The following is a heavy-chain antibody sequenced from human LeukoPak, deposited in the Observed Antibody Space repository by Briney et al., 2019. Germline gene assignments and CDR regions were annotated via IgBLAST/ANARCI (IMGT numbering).Heavy chain of an antibody. CDR1: GGSFSGYY. J-gene: IGHJ4*02. CDR3: ARASTGDSPDY. Sequence: SSETLSLTCAVYGGSFSGYYWSWIRQPPGKGLEWIGEINHSGSTNYNPSLKSRVTISVDTSKNQFSLKLSSVTAADTAVYYCARASTGDSPDYWGQGTLVTVSS. CDR2: INHSGST. V-gene: IGHV4-34*01. D-gene: IGHD2-8*02.